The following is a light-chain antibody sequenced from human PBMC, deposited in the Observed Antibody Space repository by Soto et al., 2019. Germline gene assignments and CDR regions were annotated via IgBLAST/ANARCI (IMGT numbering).Light chain of an antibody. CDR1: QRISSY. Sequence: ACGGERHKITCRASQRISSYLNWYQQKPGEAPKLLIYAASSLQSGVPSRFSGSRSGTDFTLTISLRKPADPPTCSIQVSSRPPGPFGRGTKVDI. CDR3: QVSSRPPGP. CDR2: AAS. J-gene: IGKJ1*01. V-gene: IGKV1-39*01.